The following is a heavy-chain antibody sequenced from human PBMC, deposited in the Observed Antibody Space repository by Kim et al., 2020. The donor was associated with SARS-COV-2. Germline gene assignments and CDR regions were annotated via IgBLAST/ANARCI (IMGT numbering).Heavy chain of an antibody. CDR2: INPNNGGT. CDR3: ASDSGSYDHALDY. CDR1: GYMFTGYF. D-gene: IGHD1-26*01. J-gene: IGHJ4*02. Sequence: ASVKVSCKTSGYMFTGYFMHWIRQAPGQGLEWIARINPNNGGTNYTQKFQGRVTMTRDTSIDTAYMELSRLRSDDTAIYYCASDSGSYDHALDYWGQGTLVTVSS. V-gene: IGHV1-2*06.